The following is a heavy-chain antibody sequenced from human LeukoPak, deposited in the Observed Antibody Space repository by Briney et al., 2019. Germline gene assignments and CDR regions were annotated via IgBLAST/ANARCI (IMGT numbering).Heavy chain of an antibody. CDR3: ARRGYHDYSGFDY. D-gene: IGHD1-26*01. Sequence: KPGGSLRLSCAGSEFTFSSYSMHWVRQAPGKGLEWVSSTSGRSDDIYYADSVQGRFTISRDNSKNSLYLQMKSLRAEDTALYYCARRGYHDYSGFDYWGQGTLVTVSS. CDR1: EFTFSSYS. CDR2: TSGRSDDI. J-gene: IGHJ4*02. V-gene: IGHV3-21*01.